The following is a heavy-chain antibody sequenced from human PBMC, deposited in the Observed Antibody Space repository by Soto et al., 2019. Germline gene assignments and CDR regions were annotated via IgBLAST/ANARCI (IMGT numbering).Heavy chain of an antibody. V-gene: IGHV2-5*02. CDR3: AHNLKVVVASYFQH. Sequence: SGPTLVKPTQTLTLTCTFSGFSLSTSGVGVGWIRQPPGKALEWLALIYWDDDKRYSPSLKSRLTITKDTSKNQVVLTMTNMDPVDTATYYRAHNLKVVVASYFQHWGQGTLVTVSS. J-gene: IGHJ1*01. D-gene: IGHD2-15*01. CDR1: GFSLSTSGVG. CDR2: IYWDDDK.